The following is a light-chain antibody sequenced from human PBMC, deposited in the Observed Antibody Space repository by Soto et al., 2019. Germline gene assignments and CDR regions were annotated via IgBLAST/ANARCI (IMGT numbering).Light chain of an antibody. CDR2: GVS. CDR1: SGDVGAYNY. V-gene: IGLV2-14*01. Sequence: SPLTQPAAVSGSPGQSITISCTGTSGDVGAYNYVSWYQQYPGKAPKLMIYGVSYRPLGVSNRFSGSKSCNTGSLTISGLQADYEADYYCNSYAGTSYVFGTGTKVTVL. CDR3: NSYAGTSYV. J-gene: IGLJ1*01.